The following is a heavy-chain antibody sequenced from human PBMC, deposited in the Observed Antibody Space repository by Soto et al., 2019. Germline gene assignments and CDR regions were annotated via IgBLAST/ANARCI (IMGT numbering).Heavy chain of an antibody. V-gene: IGHV1-3*01. CDR2: INAGNGNT. Sequence: ASVKVSCKASGYTFTIYAMHWVRQAPGQRLEWMGWINAGNGNTKYSQKFQGRVTITRDTSASTAYMELSSLRSEDTAAYYCARGSIMHYDFWSGYYPGTKFPYYFDYWGQGTLVTVSS. CDR3: ARGSIMHYDFWSGYYPGTKFPYYFDY. CDR1: GYTFTIYA. J-gene: IGHJ4*02. D-gene: IGHD3-3*01.